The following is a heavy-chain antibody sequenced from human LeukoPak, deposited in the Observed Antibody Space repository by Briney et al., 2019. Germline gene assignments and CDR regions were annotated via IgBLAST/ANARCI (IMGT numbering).Heavy chain of an antibody. J-gene: IGHJ4*02. CDR1: GGTFSSYA. Sequence: SVKVSCKASGGTFSSYAISWVRQAPGQGLEWMGGIIPIFGTANYAQKFQGRVTITADESTSTAYMELGSLRSEDTAVYYCARHLDIVAPFDYWGQGTLVTVSS. D-gene: IGHD5-12*01. V-gene: IGHV1-69*13. CDR3: ARHLDIVAPFDY. CDR2: IIPIFGTA.